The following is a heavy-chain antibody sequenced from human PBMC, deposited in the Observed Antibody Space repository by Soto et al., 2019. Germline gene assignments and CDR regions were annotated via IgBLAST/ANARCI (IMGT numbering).Heavy chain of an antibody. CDR3: ATGGYSYGWGY. D-gene: IGHD5-18*01. V-gene: IGHV3-74*01. Sequence: EVQLVESGGGSVQPGGSLRLSCVGSGITFSNYWMHWVRQVPGKGPVWVSRVSPDGSSSSYADFVKGRFIVSRDNAKNVAYLQLNSLRADDRAVYYCATGGYSYGWGYWGQGTLVTVSS. CDR1: GITFSNYW. CDR2: VSPDGSSS. J-gene: IGHJ4*02.